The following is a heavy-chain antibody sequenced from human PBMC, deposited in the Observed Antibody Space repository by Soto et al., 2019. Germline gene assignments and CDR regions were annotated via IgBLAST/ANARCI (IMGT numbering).Heavy chain of an antibody. V-gene: IGHV3-23*01. CDR3: AKVDSSGYGRHYYWYFDL. Sequence: EVQLLESGGGLVQPGGSLRLSCAASGFTFSSYAMSWVRQAPGKGLEWVSAISGSGGSTYYADSVKGRFTISRDNSKNTLYLQMNSLRAEDTAVYYCAKVDSSGYGRHYYWYFDLWGRGTLVTVSS. CDR1: GFTFSSYA. J-gene: IGHJ2*01. CDR2: ISGSGGST. D-gene: IGHD3-22*01.